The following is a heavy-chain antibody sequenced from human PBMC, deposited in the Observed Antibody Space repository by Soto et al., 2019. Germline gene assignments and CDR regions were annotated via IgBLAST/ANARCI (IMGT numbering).Heavy chain of an antibody. CDR3: ARDGIAARPKSWFDP. CDR2: IYYSGST. Sequence: QVQLQESGPGLVKPSQTLSLTCTVSGGSISSGGYYWSWIRQHPGKGLEWIGYIYYSGSTYYNPSLKSRVTRSVDTSKNQFSRKLSSVTAADTAVYYCARDGIAARPKSWFDPWGQGTLVTVSS. CDR1: GGSISSGGYY. D-gene: IGHD6-6*01. J-gene: IGHJ5*02. V-gene: IGHV4-31*03.